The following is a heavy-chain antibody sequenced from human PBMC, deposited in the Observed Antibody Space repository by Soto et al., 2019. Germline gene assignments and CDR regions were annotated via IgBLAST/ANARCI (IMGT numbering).Heavy chain of an antibody. D-gene: IGHD3-16*02. Sequence: GGSLRLSCAASGFTFSSYELIWVRQAPGMGLEWVSYISNTGYNIHYADSVKGRFTISRDNAKNLLFLQMNSLRVEDTAVYYCARVSQSFIEYFQHWGQGTLVTVSS. CDR1: GFTFSSYE. V-gene: IGHV3-48*03. CDR2: ISNTGYNI. J-gene: IGHJ1*01. CDR3: ARVSQSFIEYFQH.